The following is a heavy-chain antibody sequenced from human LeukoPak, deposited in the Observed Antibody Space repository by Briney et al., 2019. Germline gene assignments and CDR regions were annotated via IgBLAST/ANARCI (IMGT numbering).Heavy chain of an antibody. Sequence: PGRSLRLSCAASGFTFSSYAMHWVRQAPGKGLEWVAVISYDGSNKDYADSVKGRFTVSRDNSKNTLYLQFSSLRVEDTAVFYCARSAGDPHAFDVWGQGTMVTVSS. CDR2: ISYDGSNK. D-gene: IGHD4-17*01. J-gene: IGHJ3*01. CDR1: GFTFSSYA. V-gene: IGHV3-30-3*01. CDR3: ARSAGDPHAFDV.